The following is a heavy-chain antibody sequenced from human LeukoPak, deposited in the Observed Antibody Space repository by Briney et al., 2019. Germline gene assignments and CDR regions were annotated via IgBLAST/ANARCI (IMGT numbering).Heavy chain of an antibody. CDR1: DGSIRSYY. CDR3: ARHSYFDY. J-gene: IGHJ4*02. V-gene: IGHV4-59*08. CDR2: IYYTGIT. Sequence: PSDPLSFTCTVSDGSIRSYYWSWIRQPPGKGLEWIGYIYYTGITNYNPSLKSRVTISVDTSKNQFSLKLSSVTAADTAVYYCARHSYFDYWGQGTLVTVSS.